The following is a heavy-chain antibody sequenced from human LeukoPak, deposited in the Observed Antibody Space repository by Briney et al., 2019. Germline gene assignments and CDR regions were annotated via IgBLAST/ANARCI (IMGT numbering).Heavy chain of an antibody. D-gene: IGHD5-24*01. Sequence: PGGSLRLSCAATGFTFSSYAMHWVRQAPGKGLEWVAVISYDGSNKYYADSVKGRFTISRDNSKNTLYLQMNSLRAEDTAVYYCARDVEMATISLCDYWGQGTLVTVSS. CDR1: GFTFSSYA. J-gene: IGHJ4*02. V-gene: IGHV3-30-3*01. CDR2: ISYDGSNK. CDR3: ARDVEMATISLCDY.